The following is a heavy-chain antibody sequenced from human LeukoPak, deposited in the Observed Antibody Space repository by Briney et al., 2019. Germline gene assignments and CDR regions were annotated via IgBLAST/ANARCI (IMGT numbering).Heavy chain of an antibody. V-gene: IGHV3-30*02. J-gene: IGHJ6*03. Sequence: GGSLRLSCAASGFTFSDYGMHWVRLAPGKGLEWVAFIRYGGSNTYYADSVKGRFTISRDNSKNTLYLQMNSLRAEDTAVYYCAKDGGAYYMDVWGKGTTVTVSS. D-gene: IGHD3-3*01. CDR2: IRYGGSNT. CDR3: AKDGGAYYMDV. CDR1: GFTFSDYG.